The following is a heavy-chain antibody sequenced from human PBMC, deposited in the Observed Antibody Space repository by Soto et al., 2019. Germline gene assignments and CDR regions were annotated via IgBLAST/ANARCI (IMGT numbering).Heavy chain of an antibody. CDR2: ISYSGST. Sequence: PSETLSLTCTVSGGSISNYYWSWIRQPLGKGLGWIGYISYSGSTNHNPSLKSRVTISVDTSKNQFSLKLSSVTAADTAVYYCARGGCTGGTCHWGYFDYWGQGTLVTVPQ. V-gene: IGHV4-59*01. CDR1: GGSISNYY. J-gene: IGHJ4*02. CDR3: ARGGCTGGTCHWGYFDY. D-gene: IGHD2-8*02.